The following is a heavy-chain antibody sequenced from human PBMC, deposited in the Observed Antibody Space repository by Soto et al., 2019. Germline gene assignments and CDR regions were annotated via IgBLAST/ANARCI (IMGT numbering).Heavy chain of an antibody. J-gene: IGHJ6*02. D-gene: IGHD6-19*01. CDR1: GGTPSNSA. CDR3: ASGRIVVFGSRAYNGMDV. Sequence: QVRLVQSGAEVKKPGSSVRVSCKASGGTPSNSAFSWVRQAPGQGLEWMGGIIPVFGIVKYAQNLEGRVTITADESTNTSYMELSSLRYEDRAVYYCASGRIVVFGSRAYNGMDVWCQGTTVTVSS. CDR2: IIPVFGIV. V-gene: IGHV1-69*01.